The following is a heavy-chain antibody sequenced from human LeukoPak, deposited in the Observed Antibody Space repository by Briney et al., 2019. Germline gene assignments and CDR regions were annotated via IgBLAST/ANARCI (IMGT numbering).Heavy chain of an antibody. CDR1: GYTFTSYG. V-gene: IGHV1-18*01. Sequence: ASVKVSCKASGYTFTSYGISWVRQAPGQGLEWMGWISAYNGNTNYAQKLQGRVTMTTDTSTSTAYMELRSLRSDDTAMYYCARGGVYSGYDYFPRIWYFDLWGRGTLVTVSS. CDR2: ISAYNGNT. D-gene: IGHD5-12*01. CDR3: ARGGVYSGYDYFPRIWYFDL. J-gene: IGHJ2*01.